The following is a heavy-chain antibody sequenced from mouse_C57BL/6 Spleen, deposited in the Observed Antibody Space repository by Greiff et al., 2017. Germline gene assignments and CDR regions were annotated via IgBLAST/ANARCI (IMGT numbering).Heavy chain of an antibody. CDR2: INPNNGGT. J-gene: IGHJ2*01. CDR3: AGGDYYGSSYEGYFDY. Sequence: VQLQQSGPELVKPGASVKMSCKASGYTFTDYNMHWVKQSHGKSLEWIGYINPNNGGTSYNQKFKGKATLTVNKSSSTAYMELRSLTSEDSAVYYCAGGDYYGSSYEGYFDYWGQGTTLTVSS. D-gene: IGHD1-1*01. CDR1: GYTFTDYN. V-gene: IGHV1-22*01.